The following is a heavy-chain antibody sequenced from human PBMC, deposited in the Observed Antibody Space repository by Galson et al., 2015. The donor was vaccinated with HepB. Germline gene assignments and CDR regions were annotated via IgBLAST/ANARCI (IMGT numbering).Heavy chain of an antibody. CDR1: GFTFSTYW. CDR3: ARVAGGSSGYSYFVPEFHFDQ. V-gene: IGHV3-74*01. D-gene: IGHD3-22*01. J-gene: IGHJ4*02. Sequence: SLRLSCAASGFTFSTYWMHWVRQGPGKGLVWVSRINRDGITTSYADSVKGRFTISRDNAKNTLYLQMNSLRAEDTAVYYCARVAGGSSGYSYFVPEFHFDQWGQGTLVTVSS. CDR2: INRDGITT.